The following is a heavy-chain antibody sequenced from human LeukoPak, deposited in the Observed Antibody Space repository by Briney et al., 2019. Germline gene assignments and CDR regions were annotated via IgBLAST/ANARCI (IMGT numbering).Heavy chain of an antibody. V-gene: IGHV4-39*01. CDR2: IYYSGST. D-gene: IGHD3-22*01. CDR1: GGSISSSSYY. CDR3: ARQGIVERVVVISFDY. J-gene: IGHJ4*02. Sequence: PSETLSLTCTVSGGSISSSSYYWGWIRQPPGKGLEWIGSIYYSGSTYYNPSLKSRVTISVDTSKNQFSLKLSSVTAADTAVYYCARQGIVERVVVISFDYWGQGTLVTVSS.